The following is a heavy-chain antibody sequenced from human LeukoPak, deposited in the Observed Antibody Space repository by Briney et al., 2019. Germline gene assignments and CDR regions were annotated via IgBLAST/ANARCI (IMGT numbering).Heavy chain of an antibody. J-gene: IGHJ4*02. Sequence: ASVKVSCKASGYTFTSYYIHWVRQAPGQGLEWMGWISPSTGGTNYAQKFQGRVTITRDTSINTAYMDLSRLTSDDTALYYCARDHNSENWGSLGGWGQGTLVTVSS. CDR2: ISPSTGGT. D-gene: IGHD7-27*01. V-gene: IGHV1-2*02. CDR3: ARDHNSENWGSLGG. CDR1: GYTFTSYY.